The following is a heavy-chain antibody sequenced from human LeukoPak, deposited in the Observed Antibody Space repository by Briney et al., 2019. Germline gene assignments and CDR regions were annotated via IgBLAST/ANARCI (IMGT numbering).Heavy chain of an antibody. Sequence: GGSLRLSCAASGFTFSSYNMNWVRQAPGKGPEWVSYISSSSRTIYYADSVKGRFTISRDNAKNSLYLQMNSLRAEDTAVYYCARDLSSGWYYFDYWGQGTLVTVSS. D-gene: IGHD6-19*01. J-gene: IGHJ4*02. V-gene: IGHV3-48*01. CDR2: ISSSSRTI. CDR3: ARDLSSGWYYFDY. CDR1: GFTFSSYN.